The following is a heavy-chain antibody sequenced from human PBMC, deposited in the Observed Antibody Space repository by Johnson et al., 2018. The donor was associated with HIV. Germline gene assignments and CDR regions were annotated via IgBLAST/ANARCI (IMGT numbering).Heavy chain of an antibody. Sequence: VHLVESGGGLVLPGESLRLSYVAALFIFSDHYMDWVRQVPGKGLEWVGRTRNKANSYTTDYAASVESRLNISRDDSKNSLYLQMNSLKTEDTAVYYCTTDGEDYGDYMNAFDIWGQGTMVTVSS. CDR1: LFIFSDHY. D-gene: IGHD4-17*01. CDR3: TTDGEDYGDYMNAFDI. V-gene: IGHV3-72*01. J-gene: IGHJ3*02. CDR2: TRNKANSYTT.